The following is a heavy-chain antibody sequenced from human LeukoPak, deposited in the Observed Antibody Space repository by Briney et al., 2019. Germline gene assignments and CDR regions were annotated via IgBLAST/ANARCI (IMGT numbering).Heavy chain of an antibody. J-gene: IGHJ4*02. V-gene: IGHV4-4*07. CDR3: ASTYSSGWYIDY. Sequence: SETLSLTCTVSGGSISSYYWSWIRQPAGKGLEWIGRIYTSGSTNYNPSLKSRVTMSVDTSKNQFSLKLSSVTAADTAVHYCASTYSSGWYIDYWGQGTLVTVSS. CDR1: GGSISSYY. D-gene: IGHD6-19*01. CDR2: IYTSGST.